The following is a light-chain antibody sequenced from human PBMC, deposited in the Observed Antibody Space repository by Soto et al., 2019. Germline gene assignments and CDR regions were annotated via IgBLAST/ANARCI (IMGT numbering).Light chain of an antibody. CDR1: SSNIGSNT. V-gene: IGLV1-44*01. CDR2: SND. CDR3: ATWDDSFNVV. Sequence: QSVLTQSPSVSATPGQRVSISCSGRSSNIGSNTVSWYQHVPGTAPKLLIYSNDQRPSAVPGRFSGSKSGSSASLAISGLQSDDEADYYCATWDDSFNVVFGGGTKLTVL. J-gene: IGLJ2*01.